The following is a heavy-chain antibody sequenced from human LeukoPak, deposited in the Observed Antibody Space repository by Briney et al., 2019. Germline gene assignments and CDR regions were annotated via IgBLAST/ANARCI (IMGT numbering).Heavy chain of an antibody. V-gene: IGHV3-66*02. D-gene: IGHD1-26*01. CDR3: ARDSGSYSYDY. CDR2: IYSGGST. CDR1: GFTVSSNY. J-gene: IGHJ4*02. Sequence: PGGSLRLSCAASGFTVSSNYMSWVRQAPGKGLEWVSVIYSGGSTCYADSVKGRFTISRDNSKNTLYLQMNSLRAEDTAVYYCARDSGSYSYDYWGQGTLVTVSS.